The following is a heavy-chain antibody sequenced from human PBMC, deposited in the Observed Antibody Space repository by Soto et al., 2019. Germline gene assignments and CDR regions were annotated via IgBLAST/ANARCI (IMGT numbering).Heavy chain of an antibody. D-gene: IGHD1-26*01. Sequence: QVQLVESGGGVVQPGRSLRLSCAASGFTFSSYGMHWVRQAPGKGLEWVAVISYDGSNKYYADSVKGRFTISRDNSKNTRYLQMNSLRAEDTAVYYCARIIVGATLSYWGQGTLVTVSS. CDR1: GFTFSSYG. CDR3: ARIIVGATLSY. V-gene: IGHV3-30*03. CDR2: ISYDGSNK. J-gene: IGHJ4*02.